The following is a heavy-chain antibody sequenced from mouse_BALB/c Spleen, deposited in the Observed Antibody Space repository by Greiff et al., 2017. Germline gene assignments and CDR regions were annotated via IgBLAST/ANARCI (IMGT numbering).Heavy chain of an antibody. Sequence: EVKLVESGGGLVKPGGSLKLSCAASGFTFSSYTMSWVRQTPEKRLEWVATISSGGSYTYYPDSVKGRFTISRDNAKNTLYLQMSSLKSEDTAMYYCTRVFDYGNFDDWGQGTTLTVAS. V-gene: IGHV5-6-4*01. D-gene: IGHD2-4*01. CDR3: TRVFDYGNFDD. CDR2: ISSGGSYT. J-gene: IGHJ2*01. CDR1: GFTFSSYT.